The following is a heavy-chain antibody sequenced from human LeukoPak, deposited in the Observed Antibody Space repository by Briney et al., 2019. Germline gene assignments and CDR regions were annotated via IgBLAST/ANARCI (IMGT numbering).Heavy chain of an antibody. CDR3: ARLGYCSSTSCYTDYIDV. V-gene: IGHV4-34*01. CDR2: INHSGST. D-gene: IGHD2-2*02. CDR1: GGSFSGYY. J-gene: IGHJ6*03. Sequence: KSSETLSLTCAVYGGSFSGYYWSWIRQPPGKGLEWIGEINHSGSTNYNPSLKSRVTISVDTSKNQFSLKLSSVTAADTAVYYCARLGYCSSTSCYTDYIDVWGKGTTVTVSS.